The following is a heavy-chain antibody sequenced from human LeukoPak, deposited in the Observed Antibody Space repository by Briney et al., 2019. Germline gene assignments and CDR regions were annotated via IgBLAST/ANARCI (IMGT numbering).Heavy chain of an antibody. Sequence: GGSLRLSRAASGFTFSSYVMSWVRQAPGKGLEWVSAISGSGGSTYYADSVKGRFTISRDNSKNTLYLQMNSLRAEDTAVYYCAKDPRFPPYFDYWGQGTLVTVSS. CDR2: ISGSGGST. V-gene: IGHV3-23*01. J-gene: IGHJ4*02. D-gene: IGHD2-21*01. CDR3: AKDPRFPPYFDY. CDR1: GFTFSSYV.